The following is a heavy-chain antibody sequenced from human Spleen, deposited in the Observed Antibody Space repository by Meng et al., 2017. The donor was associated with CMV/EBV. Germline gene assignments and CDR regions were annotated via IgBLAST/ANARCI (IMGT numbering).Heavy chain of an antibody. D-gene: IGHD3-3*01. V-gene: IGHV1-18*01. J-gene: IGHJ6*02. CDR1: GYTFTSYG. Sequence: ASVKVSCKASGYTFTSYGISWVRQAPGQGLEWMGWISAYNGNTNYAQKLQGRVTMTTDTSTSTAYMELGSLRSDDTAVYYCARAGVLRFLEWPSGGMDVWGQGTTVTVSS. CDR3: ARAGVLRFLEWPSGGMDV. CDR2: ISAYNGNT.